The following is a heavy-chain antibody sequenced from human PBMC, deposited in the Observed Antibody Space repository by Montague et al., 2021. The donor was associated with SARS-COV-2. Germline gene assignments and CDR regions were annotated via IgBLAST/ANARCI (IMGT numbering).Heavy chain of an antibody. D-gene: IGHD3-16*01. Sequence: SLRLSCAASGLFFNSYVMSWVRQAPGKGLEWVSSISGGSETINYADSVKGRFTISRDRSKNTLYLQLNNLRADDAAVYYCAKHLVPWYYFDYWGQGTLVTVSS. V-gene: IGHV3-23*01. CDR2: ISGGSETI. CDR1: GLFFNSYV. CDR3: AKHLVPWYYFDY. J-gene: IGHJ4*02.